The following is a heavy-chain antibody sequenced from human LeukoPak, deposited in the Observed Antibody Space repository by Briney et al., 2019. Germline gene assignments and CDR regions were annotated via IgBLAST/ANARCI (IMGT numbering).Heavy chain of an antibody. CDR1: GYTFSSHA. J-gene: IGHJ4*02. CDR3: ARGPGQYDY. D-gene: IGHD3-10*01. CDR2: INAGNGNT. Sequence: ASVKVSCKASGYTFSSHAIHWVRQAPGQRLEWMGWINAGNGNTKYSQKFQGRVTLTRDTSASTAYMELSSLRSEDTALYHCARGPGQYDYWGQGTLVTVSS. V-gene: IGHV1-3*01.